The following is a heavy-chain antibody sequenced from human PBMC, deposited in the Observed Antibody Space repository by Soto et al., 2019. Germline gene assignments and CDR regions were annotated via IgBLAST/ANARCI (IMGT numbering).Heavy chain of an antibody. J-gene: IGHJ4*02. V-gene: IGHV3-66*01. CDR3: ARATRPLRYVSYYFDY. Sequence: EVQLVESGGGLVQPGGSLRLSCAASGFTVSSNYMSWVRQAPGKGLEWVSVIYSGGSTYYADSVKGRFTISRDNSKNTLYLQMNSLRAEDTAVYYCARATRPLRYVSYYFDYWGQGTLVTVSS. CDR1: GFTVSSNY. CDR2: IYSGGST. D-gene: IGHD5-12*01.